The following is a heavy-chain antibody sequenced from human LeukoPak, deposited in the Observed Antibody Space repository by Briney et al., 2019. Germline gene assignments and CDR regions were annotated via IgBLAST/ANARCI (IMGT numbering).Heavy chain of an antibody. D-gene: IGHD5-12*01. V-gene: IGHV3-23*01. CDR1: RFTFSNYA. CDR3: AKGGGYDYVAFDI. J-gene: IGHJ3*02. Sequence: PGGSLRLSCAASRFTFSNYAMSWVRQAPGKGLEWVSAISGSGGVIYYADSVKGRFTISRDSSKNTLYLQMNSLRAEDTAVYYCAKGGGYDYVAFDIWGQGTMVTVSS. CDR2: ISGSGGVI.